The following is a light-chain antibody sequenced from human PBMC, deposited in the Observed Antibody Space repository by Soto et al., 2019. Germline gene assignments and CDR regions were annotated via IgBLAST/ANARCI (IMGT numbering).Light chain of an antibody. J-gene: IGKJ1*01. CDR1: QSVSRD. CDR3: HQSSNWPRT. V-gene: IGKV3-11*01. Sequence: EIVLTQSPATLSLSPGERATLSCRASQSVSRDLAWYQQKPGQAPRLLIYDVYNKATVIPSRFSGSGSGTDFTLTISSLEPEDSAVYYCHQSSNWPRTFGQGTKVEIK. CDR2: DVY.